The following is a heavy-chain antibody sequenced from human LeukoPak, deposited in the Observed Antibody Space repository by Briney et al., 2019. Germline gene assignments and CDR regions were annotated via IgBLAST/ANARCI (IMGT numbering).Heavy chain of an antibody. CDR2: ISDVVAHT. CDR1: GFIFRNFG. CDR3: AKDKYGGVYAS. J-gene: IGHJ5*02. V-gene: IGHV3-23*01. D-gene: IGHD3-16*01. Sequence: GESLRLSCAASGFIFRNFGMSWIRQAPGKGLEWVSHISDVVAHTWYADSMKGRFIISRDNSNNRVFLQMNSLRPEDTALYYCAKDKYGGVYASWGQGTLVTVSS.